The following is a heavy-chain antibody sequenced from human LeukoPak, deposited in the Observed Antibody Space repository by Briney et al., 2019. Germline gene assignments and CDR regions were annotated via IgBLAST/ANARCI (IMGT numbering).Heavy chain of an antibody. J-gene: IGHJ6*03. V-gene: IGHV3-23*01. CDR3: AKIGRRYDFWTGYYEEEVDYMDV. CDR2: ISDSGGST. CDR1: GFTFSSYG. Sequence: GGSLRLSCAAPGFTFSSYGMHWVRQAPGKGLEWVSGISDSGGSTKHAVSVKGRFTISRDNSKDTLYLQMNSLRAEDTAVYYCAKIGRRYDFWTGYYEEEVDYMDVWGKGTTVTVSS. D-gene: IGHD3-3*01.